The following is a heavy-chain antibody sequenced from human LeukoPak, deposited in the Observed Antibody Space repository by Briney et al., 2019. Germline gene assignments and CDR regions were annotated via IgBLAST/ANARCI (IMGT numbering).Heavy chain of an antibody. CDR3: ARDPVVVPAGDAFDI. Sequence: ASVKVSCKASGYTFTSYYMHWVRQAPGQGLEWMGIINPSGGSTSYAQKFQGRVTMTRDTSTSTVYMELSSLRSEDTAVYYCARDPVVVPAGDAFDIWGQGTMVTVSS. V-gene: IGHV1-46*01. D-gene: IGHD2-2*01. CDR1: GYTFTSYY. CDR2: INPSGGST. J-gene: IGHJ3*02.